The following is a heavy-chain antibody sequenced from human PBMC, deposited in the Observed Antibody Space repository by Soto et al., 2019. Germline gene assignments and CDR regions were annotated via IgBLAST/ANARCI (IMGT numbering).Heavy chain of an antibody. V-gene: IGHV1-8*01. Sequence: QVQLVQSGAEVKKPGASVKVSCKASGYTFTSYDINWVRQATGQGLEWMGWMNPTSGNTGYAQKFQGRVTMTRNTSRTRAYMELSSLRSEDAGVYYCAFGDPLTLDYWGQGTLVTVSS. CDR1: GYTFTSYD. D-gene: IGHD4-17*01. J-gene: IGHJ4*02. CDR3: AFGDPLTLDY. CDR2: MNPTSGNT.